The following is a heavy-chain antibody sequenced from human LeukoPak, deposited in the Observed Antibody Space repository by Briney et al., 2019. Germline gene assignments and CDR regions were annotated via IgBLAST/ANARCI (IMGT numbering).Heavy chain of an antibody. CDR2: ISGSGGST. D-gene: IGHD2-21*02. J-gene: IGHJ6*02. V-gene: IGHV3-23*01. Sequence: GGSLRLSCAASGVTFSSYAMSWVRQAPGKGLEWVSAISGSGGSTYYADSVKGRFTISRDNSKNTLYLQMNSLRAEDTAVYYWAKERCIVVVTAAMGVWGQGTTVTVSS. CDR3: AKERCIVVVTAAMGV. CDR1: GVTFSSYA.